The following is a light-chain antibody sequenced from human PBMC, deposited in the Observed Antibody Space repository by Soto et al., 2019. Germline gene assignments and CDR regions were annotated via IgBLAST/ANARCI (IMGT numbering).Light chain of an antibody. CDR3: ETWDSNTRV. Sequence: QTVLTQSSSASASLGSSVKLTCTLGSGHSSHIIAWHQQQPGKAPRYLMKLEGSGGYNKGSGVPDRFSGSSSGADRYLAISNLQSEDEADYYCETWDSNTRVFGGGTKLTVL. CDR1: SGHSSHI. CDR2: LEGSGGY. J-gene: IGLJ2*01. V-gene: IGLV4-60*03.